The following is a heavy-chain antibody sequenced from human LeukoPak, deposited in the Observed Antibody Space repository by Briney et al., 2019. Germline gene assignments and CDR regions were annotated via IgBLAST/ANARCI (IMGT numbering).Heavy chain of an antibody. CDR3: ARASPGGWFDP. D-gene: IGHD2-15*01. Sequence: ASVKVSCKASGYTFTSYYMHWVRQAPGQGLEWMGIINPSGGSTSYAQKFQGRVTITRDMSTSTVYMELSSLRSEDTAVYYCARASPGGWFDPWGQGTLVTISS. V-gene: IGHV1-46*01. J-gene: IGHJ5*02. CDR2: INPSGGST. CDR1: GYTFTSYY.